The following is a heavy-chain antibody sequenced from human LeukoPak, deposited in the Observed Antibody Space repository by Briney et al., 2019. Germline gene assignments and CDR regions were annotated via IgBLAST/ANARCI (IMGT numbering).Heavy chain of an antibody. CDR1: GFTFTGYY. CDR2: INPNSGGT. CDR3: ASQPAQYYYFCMDV. D-gene: IGHD2-2*01. Sequence: EASVKVSCKASGFTFTGYYMHWVRQAPGQGLEWMGWINPNSGGTNYAQKFQGRVTMTRDTSTSTAYMELSRLRSDDTAVYYCASQPAQYYYFCMDVWGKGTTVTVSS. J-gene: IGHJ6*03. V-gene: IGHV1-2*02.